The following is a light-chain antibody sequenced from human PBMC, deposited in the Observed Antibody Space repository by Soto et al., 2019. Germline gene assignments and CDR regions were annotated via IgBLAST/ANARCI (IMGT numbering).Light chain of an antibody. Sequence: DIVMTQSPDFLGVSLGERATINCKSSQSLLYSSTNKNDLVWYQQKPGQPPKVLIHWATTRESGVPDRFSGSGSGTDFTLTISSLHPEDVALYYCQQYYSTPPTFGQGTRLEIK. CDR2: WAT. CDR3: QQYYSTPPT. CDR1: QSLLYSSTNKND. J-gene: IGKJ5*01. V-gene: IGKV4-1*01.